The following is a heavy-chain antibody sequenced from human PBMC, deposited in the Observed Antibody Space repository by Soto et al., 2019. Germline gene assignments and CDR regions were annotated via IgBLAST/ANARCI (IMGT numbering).Heavy chain of an antibody. Sequence: GESLKISCKGSGYSFTSYWIGWVRQMPGKGLEWMGIIYPGDSDTRYSPSFQGQVTISADKSISTAYLQWSSLKASDTAMYYCARHRGCSNYYDSSGYYSSYYYGFDVWGQGTTVTVSS. J-gene: IGHJ6*02. CDR2: IYPGDSDT. V-gene: IGHV5-51*01. CDR1: GYSFTSYW. D-gene: IGHD3-22*01. CDR3: ARHRGCSNYYDSSGYYSSYYYGFDV.